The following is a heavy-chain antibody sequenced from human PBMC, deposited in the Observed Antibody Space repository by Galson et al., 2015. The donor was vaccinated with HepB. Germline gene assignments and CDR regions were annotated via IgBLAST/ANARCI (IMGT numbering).Heavy chain of an antibody. Sequence: SLRLSCAASGFTFSNYAMNWVRQAPGKGLEWVSYISNSGNTVDYADSVKGRFTISRDTAKNSLYLQMNSLRAEDTAMYYCARGRGYSYGYSDYWGQGTLVIVSS. CDR1: GFTFSNYA. CDR3: ARGRGYSYGYSDY. J-gene: IGHJ4*02. CDR2: ISNSGNTV. D-gene: IGHD5-18*01. V-gene: IGHV3-48*01.